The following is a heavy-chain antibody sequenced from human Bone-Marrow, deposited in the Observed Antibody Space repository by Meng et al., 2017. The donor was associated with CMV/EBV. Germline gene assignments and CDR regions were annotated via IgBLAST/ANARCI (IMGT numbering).Heavy chain of an antibody. Sequence: GESLKISCAASGFTFSSYGMHWVRQAPGKGLEWVAFIRYDGSNKYYADSVKGRLTISRDNSKNTLYLQMNSLRAEDTAVYYCAKDYCSSTSCYIVYWGQGTLVTVSS. CDR2: IRYDGSNK. D-gene: IGHD2-2*02. J-gene: IGHJ4*02. V-gene: IGHV3-30*02. CDR3: AKDYCSSTSCYIVY. CDR1: GFTFSSYG.